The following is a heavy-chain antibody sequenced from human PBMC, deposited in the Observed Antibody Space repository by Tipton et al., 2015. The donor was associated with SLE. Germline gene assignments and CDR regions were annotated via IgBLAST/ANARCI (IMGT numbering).Heavy chain of an antibody. D-gene: IGHD2-2*01. CDR2: ISYDGSNK. V-gene: IGHV3-30*03. CDR3: ARDYIVVVPAYFDY. CDR1: GFTFSSYS. Sequence: SLRLSCAASGFTFSSYSMNWVRQAPGKGLEWVAVISYDGSNKYYADSVKGRFTISRDNSKNTLYLQMNSLRAEDTAVYYCARDYIVVVPAYFDYWGQGTLVTVSS. J-gene: IGHJ4*02.